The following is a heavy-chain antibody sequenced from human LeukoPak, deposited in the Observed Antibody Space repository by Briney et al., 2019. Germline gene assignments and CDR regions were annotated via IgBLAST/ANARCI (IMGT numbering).Heavy chain of an antibody. CDR1: GFTFSSYA. CDR3: ARSMIDYYFDY. J-gene: IGHJ4*02. D-gene: IGHD3-22*01. Sequence: QAGGSLRLSCAASGFTFSSYAMPWVRQAPGKGLEWVAVISNDGSKKYYADSVKGRFGISRDNSKNTLYLQMNSLRAEDTAVYYCARSMIDYYFDYWGQGTLVTVSS. CDR2: ISNDGSKK. V-gene: IGHV3-30*09.